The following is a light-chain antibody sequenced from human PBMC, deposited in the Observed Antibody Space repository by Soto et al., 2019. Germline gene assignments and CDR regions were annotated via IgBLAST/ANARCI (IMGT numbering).Light chain of an antibody. V-gene: IGLV2-14*01. CDR2: DVS. CDR3: SSYTSSSPRV. Sequence: QSALTQPASVSGSPGQSITISCTGTSSDVGGYNYVSWYQQHPGKAPKVMIYDVSNRPSGVSNRFSGSKSGNTASLTISGLQAEDEADYYCSSYTSSSPRVFGGGTKVTVL. J-gene: IGLJ2*01. CDR1: SSDVGGYNY.